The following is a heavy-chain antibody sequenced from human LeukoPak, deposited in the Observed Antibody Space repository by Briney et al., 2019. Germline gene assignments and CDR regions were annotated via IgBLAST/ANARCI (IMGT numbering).Heavy chain of an antibody. J-gene: IGHJ4*02. V-gene: IGHV1-46*01. CDR3: ARTSQGSYLDY. Sequence: ASVKVSCKASGYTFTGHYMHWVRQAPGQGLEWMGLINPSGSSTIYAQKFQGRVTMTRDTSTSTAYMDLRSLRSDDTAVYYCARTSQGSYLDYWGQGTLVTVSS. CDR1: GYTFTGHY. CDR2: INPSGSST. D-gene: IGHD1-26*01.